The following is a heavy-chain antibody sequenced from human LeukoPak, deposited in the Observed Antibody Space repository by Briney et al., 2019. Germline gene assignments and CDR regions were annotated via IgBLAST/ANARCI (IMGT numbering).Heavy chain of an antibody. D-gene: IGHD6-13*01. Sequence: GGSLRLSCAASGFTFSSYGTDWVRQAPGKGLEWLALIWDDGSKEKYADSVKGRFTISRDNSKNTLYLQMNSLRAEDTAVYYCARGRGIISWYVDYWGQGTLVSVSS. J-gene: IGHJ4*02. CDR2: IWDDGSKE. V-gene: IGHV3-33*01. CDR3: ARGRGIISWYVDY. CDR1: GFTFSSYG.